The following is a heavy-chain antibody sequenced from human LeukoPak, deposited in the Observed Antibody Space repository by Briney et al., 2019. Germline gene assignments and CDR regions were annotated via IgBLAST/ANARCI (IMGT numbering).Heavy chain of an antibody. J-gene: IGHJ5*02. V-gene: IGHV3-30-3*01. CDR1: GFTFSDAA. CDR3: ARDAPYQLLYGA. CDR2: ISYDGSNK. D-gene: IGHD2-2*02. Sequence: GGSLRLSCEASGFTFSDAAMHWVRQTPGKGLEWVAVISYDGSNKYYADSVKGRFTISRDNSKNTLYLQMNSLRAEDTAVYYCARDAPYQLLYGAWGQGTLVTVSS.